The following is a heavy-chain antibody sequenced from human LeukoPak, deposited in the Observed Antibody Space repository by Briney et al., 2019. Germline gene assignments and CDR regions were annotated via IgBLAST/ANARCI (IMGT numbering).Heavy chain of an antibody. CDR2: IYPGDSDT. CDR3: ATRAGSGSYYNVRRDY. Sequence: GESLKISCKGSGYSFTSYWIGWVRQMPGKGLEWMGIIYPGDSDTRYSPSFQGQVTISADKSISTAYLQWSSLKASDTAMYYCATRAGSGSYYNVRRDYWGQGTLVTVSS. D-gene: IGHD3-10*01. J-gene: IGHJ4*02. V-gene: IGHV5-51*01. CDR1: GYSFTSYW.